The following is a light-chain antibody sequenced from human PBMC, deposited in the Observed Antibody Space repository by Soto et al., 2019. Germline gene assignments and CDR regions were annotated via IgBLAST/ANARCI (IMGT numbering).Light chain of an antibody. J-gene: IGKJ1*01. CDR3: QQYGSSPPT. CDR2: GAS. Sequence: EIVLTQSPGTLSLSPGERATLSCRASQSVSSSYLAWYQQKPGQAPRILIYGASSRATGIPDRFSGSGSGTDFTLTISRLEPEDFAVYYCQQYGSSPPTFGQGTKVEIK. CDR1: QSVSSSY. V-gene: IGKV3-20*01.